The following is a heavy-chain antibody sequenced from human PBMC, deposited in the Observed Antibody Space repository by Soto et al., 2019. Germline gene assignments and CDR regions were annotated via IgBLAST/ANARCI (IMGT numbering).Heavy chain of an antibody. Sequence: QVQLQESGPGVVKPSQTLSVTCTVSGGSLSSDNFFWSWVRQHPETGLGWVGYIYHTGAAYYNPSLKGRLTVSLDTSKNRFSLSLIAVTAADTAVYYCASEVISPATSDALDIWGQGTMVTVSS. J-gene: IGHJ3*02. CDR3: ASEVISPATSDALDI. CDR2: IYHTGAA. CDR1: GGSLSSDNFF. V-gene: IGHV4-31*03. D-gene: IGHD1-26*01.